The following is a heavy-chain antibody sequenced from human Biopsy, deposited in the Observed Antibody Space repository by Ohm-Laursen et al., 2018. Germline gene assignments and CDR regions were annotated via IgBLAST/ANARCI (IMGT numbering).Heavy chain of an antibody. Sequence: GSLRLSRSASGFTFSSHAMSWVRQAPGKGPECVSVINGSGGSTYYADPVKGRFTISRDNSRNTLYLQMNSLRADDTAMYYCARDLYDFCGGCPFDPWGQGTLVTVSP. CDR2: INGSGGST. J-gene: IGHJ5*02. D-gene: IGHD3-3*01. V-gene: IGHV3-23*01. CDR1: GFTFSSHA. CDR3: ARDLYDFCGGCPFDP.